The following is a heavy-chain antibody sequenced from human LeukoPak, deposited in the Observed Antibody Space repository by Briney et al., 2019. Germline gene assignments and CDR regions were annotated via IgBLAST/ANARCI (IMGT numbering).Heavy chain of an antibody. CDR2: IKEDGREK. CDR3: TRALGHSVLAFDV. Sequence: GGSLRLSCAASGFIFNNYWMNWVRQAPGKGLEWVASIKEDGREKLYVESLEGRLTIARDNAKESLHLQMRNLRVEDTAVFYCTRALGHSVLAFDVWGQGTVVIVS. D-gene: IGHD3-16*01. V-gene: IGHV3-7*03. J-gene: IGHJ3*01. CDR1: GFIFNNYW.